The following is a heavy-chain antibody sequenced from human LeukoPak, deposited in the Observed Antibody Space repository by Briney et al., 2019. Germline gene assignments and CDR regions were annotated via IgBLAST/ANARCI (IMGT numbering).Heavy chain of an antibody. CDR1: GGSISSSSYH. Sequence: PSETLSLTCTVSGGSISSSSYHWGWIRQPPGKGLEWIGSIYYSGSTYYNPSLKSRVTISVDTSKNQFSLKLSSVTAADTAVYYCARLQRAAAIGYWGQGTLVTVSS. CDR3: ARLQRAAAIGY. CDR2: IYYSGST. V-gene: IGHV4-39*01. D-gene: IGHD6-13*01. J-gene: IGHJ4*02.